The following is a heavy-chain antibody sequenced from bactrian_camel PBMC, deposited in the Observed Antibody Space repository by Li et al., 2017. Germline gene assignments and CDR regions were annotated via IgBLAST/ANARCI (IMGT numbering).Heavy chain of an antibody. D-gene: IGHD4*01. CDR1: GHQYSQYC. J-gene: IGHJ4*01. CDR3: AADSRPTIRCWDYDPYEYNN. Sequence: HVQLVESGGGSVQAGGSLTLSCAASGHQYSQYCMSWFRQRPGMEREGVAAITNDGRTSYASSVKGRFTISHDAAKNTVYLQMNSLKSEDTAMYYCAADSRPTIRCWDYDPYEYNNWGQGTQVTVS. V-gene: IGHV3S53*01. CDR2: ITNDGRT.